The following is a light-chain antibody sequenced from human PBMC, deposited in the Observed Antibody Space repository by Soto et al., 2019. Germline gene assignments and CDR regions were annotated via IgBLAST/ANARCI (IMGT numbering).Light chain of an antibody. V-gene: IGKV3-11*01. CDR1: QSVSDD. J-gene: IGKJ1*01. Sequence: SQSPAVLSESPGDRAIISCRASQSVSDDLGWYQQKLGQPPRLLIYDASNRASGVPGRFSGSGSGTDFTLTISRLEPEDFAVYYCQQYSSSPWTFGQGTKVDIK. CDR2: DAS. CDR3: QQYSSSPWT.